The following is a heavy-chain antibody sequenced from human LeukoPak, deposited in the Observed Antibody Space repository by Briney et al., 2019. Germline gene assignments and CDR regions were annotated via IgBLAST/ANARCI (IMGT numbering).Heavy chain of an antibody. CDR1: GFTFSSYS. Sequence: GGSLRLSSAASGFTFSSYSMNWVRQAPGKGLEWVSSISSSSSYIYYADSVKGRFTISRDNAKNSLYLQMNSLRAEDTAVYYCARYGLAAFDIWGQGTMVTVSS. CDR2: ISSSSSYI. J-gene: IGHJ3*02. V-gene: IGHV3-21*01. D-gene: IGHD6-19*01. CDR3: ARYGLAAFDI.